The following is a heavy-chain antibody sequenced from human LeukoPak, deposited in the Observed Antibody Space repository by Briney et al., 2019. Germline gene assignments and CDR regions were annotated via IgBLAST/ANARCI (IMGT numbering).Heavy chain of an antibody. CDR3: VRLDSGWYYFDY. CDR1: GFTVYSNY. CDR2: IYSGDDT. V-gene: IGHV3-66*04. J-gene: IGHJ4*02. Sequence: GGSLRLSCAVSGFTVYSNYMSWVRQAPGKGLEWVSAIYSGDDTKHADSVKGRFSISRDNSKSTLYLQMNGLGVEDTAVYYCVRLDSGWYYFDYWGQGTLVTVSS. D-gene: IGHD6-19*01.